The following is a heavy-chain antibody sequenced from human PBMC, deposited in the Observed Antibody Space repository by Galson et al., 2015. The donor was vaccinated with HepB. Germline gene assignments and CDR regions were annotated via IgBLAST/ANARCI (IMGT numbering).Heavy chain of an antibody. CDR2: ISDISDTI. J-gene: IGHJ6*02. CDR1: GFTFSTYN. V-gene: IGHV3-48*04. CDR3: VSGYRTVGYDYYGMDV. Sequence: SLRLSCAASGFTFSTYNMNWVRQAPGKGLEWVSYISDISDTIYYADSVKGRFTISRDNAKNSLYLQMNSLRAEDTAVYYCVSGYRTVGYDYYGMDVWGQGTTVTVSS. D-gene: IGHD3-22*01.